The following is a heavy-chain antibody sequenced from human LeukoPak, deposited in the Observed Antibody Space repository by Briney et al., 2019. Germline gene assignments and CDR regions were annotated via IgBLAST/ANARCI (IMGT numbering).Heavy chain of an antibody. CDR2: INHSGST. Sequence: PSETLSLTCAVYGGSFSGYYWSWIRQPPGKGLEWIGEINHSGSTNYNPSLKSRVTISVDTSKNQFSLKLSSVTAADTAVYYCARSARRRYMDVWGKGTTVTVSS. CDR1: GGSFSGYY. J-gene: IGHJ6*03. CDR3: ARSARRRYMDV. V-gene: IGHV4-34*01.